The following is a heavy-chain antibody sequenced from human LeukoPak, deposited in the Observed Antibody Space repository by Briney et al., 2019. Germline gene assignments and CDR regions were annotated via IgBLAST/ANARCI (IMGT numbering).Heavy chain of an antibody. CDR2: IYSGGST. J-gene: IGHJ5*02. D-gene: IGHD2-15*01. CDR3: ARDDGYCSGGSCYAWFDP. CDR1: GFTFSSNY. V-gene: IGHV3-53*01. Sequence: GGSLRLSCAASGFTFSSNYMSWVRQAPGKGLEWVSVIYSGGSTYYADSVKGRFTISRDNSKNTLYLQMNSLRAEDTAVYYCARDDGYCSGGSCYAWFDPWGQGTLVTVSS.